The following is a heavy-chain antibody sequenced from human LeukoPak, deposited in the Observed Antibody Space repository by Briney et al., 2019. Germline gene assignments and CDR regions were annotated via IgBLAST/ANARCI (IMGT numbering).Heavy chain of an antibody. D-gene: IGHD6-19*01. J-gene: IGHJ6*04. CDR3: AREISVAGAYYYGMDV. CDR2: ISSSGSTM. V-gene: IGHV3-48*03. Sequence: GGSLRLSCAASGFTFSSYEMNWVRQAPGKGLEWGSYISSSGSTMYYADSVKGRFTISRDNAKKSLYLQMNSLRAEDTAVYYCAREISVAGAYYYGMDVWGKGTTVTVSS. CDR1: GFTFSSYE.